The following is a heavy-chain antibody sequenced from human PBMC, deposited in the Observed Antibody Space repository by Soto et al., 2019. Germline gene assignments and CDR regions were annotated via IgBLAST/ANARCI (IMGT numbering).Heavy chain of an antibody. Sequence: SVKASCKASGGTFSSYAISWVRQAPGQGLEWMGGIIPIFGTANYAQKFQGRVTITADESTSTAYMELSSLRSEDTAVYYCAREPSSITMVRGVHQFDPWGQGTLVTVSS. D-gene: IGHD3-10*01. CDR2: IIPIFGTA. CDR3: AREPSSITMVRGVHQFDP. CDR1: GGTFSSYA. J-gene: IGHJ5*02. V-gene: IGHV1-69*13.